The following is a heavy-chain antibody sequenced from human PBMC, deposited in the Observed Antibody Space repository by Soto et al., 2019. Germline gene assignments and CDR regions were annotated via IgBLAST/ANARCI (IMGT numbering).Heavy chain of an antibody. D-gene: IGHD3-10*01. V-gene: IGHV4-31*03. CDR2: IYYSGST. CDR1: GGSISSGGYY. CDR3: ARGHGSGISFDI. J-gene: IGHJ3*02. Sequence: SETLSLTCTVSGGSISSGGYYWSWIRQHPGKGLEWIGYIYYSGSTYYNPSLKSRVTISVDTSKNQFSLKLSSVTAADTAVYYCARGHGSGISFDIWGQGTMVTVSS.